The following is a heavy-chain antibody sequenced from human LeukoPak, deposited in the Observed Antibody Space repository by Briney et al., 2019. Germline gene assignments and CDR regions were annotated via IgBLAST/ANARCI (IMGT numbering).Heavy chain of an antibody. V-gene: IGHV3-23*01. CDR1: GFTFSSYA. CDR2: ISGSGVST. Sequence: GGSLRLSCAASGFTFSSYAMSWVRQAPGKGLEWVSTISGSGVSTWYADSVKGRFTISRDNSRNTLYLQVNSLRAEDMAVYYCASWPDYYDSSGLFDYWGQGTLVTVSS. D-gene: IGHD3-22*01. J-gene: IGHJ4*02. CDR3: ASWPDYYDSSGLFDY.